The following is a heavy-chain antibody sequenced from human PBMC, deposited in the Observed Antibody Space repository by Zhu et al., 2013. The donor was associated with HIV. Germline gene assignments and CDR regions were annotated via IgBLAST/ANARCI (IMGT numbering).Heavy chain of an antibody. Sequence: QVQLQEAGPGLVTPSHTLSLTCTVSGAPISSGDYFWSWIRQPPGKGLEWIGYIYYSGNTHHNASLKSRLSISVDTSKNLVFLKLNSVTAADTAVYYCVSSYCSGNPADIVSPILFGLWGKGTXVTVSS. CDR2: IYYSGNT. D-gene: IGHD2-15*01. J-gene: IGHJ6*04. CDR1: GAPISSGDYF. V-gene: IGHV4-30-4*01. CDR3: VSSYCSGNPADIVSPILFGL.